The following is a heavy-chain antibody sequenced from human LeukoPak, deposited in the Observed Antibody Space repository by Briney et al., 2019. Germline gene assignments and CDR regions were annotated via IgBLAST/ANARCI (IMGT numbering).Heavy chain of an antibody. CDR2: IYPGDSDT. D-gene: IGHD3-22*01. CDR3: ARTYYYDSSGYSPDAFDI. J-gene: IGHJ3*02. Sequence: PGESLKISCKGSGYSFTSYWIGWVRQMPGKGLEWKGIIYPGDSDTRYSPSFQGQVTISADKSISTAYLQWSSLKASDTAMYYCARTYYYDSSGYSPDAFDIWGQGTMVTVSS. V-gene: IGHV5-51*01. CDR1: GYSFTSYW.